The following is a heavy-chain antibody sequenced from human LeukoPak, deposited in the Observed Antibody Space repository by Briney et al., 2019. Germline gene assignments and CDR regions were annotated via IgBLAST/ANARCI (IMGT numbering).Heavy chain of an antibody. V-gene: IGHV1-2*02. CDR2: INPNTGGT. J-gene: IGHJ5*02. CDR3: GKDIPLGTIIRGPTRGLFDP. Sequence: ASVKVSCKASGYTFTDYYIHWLRQAPGQGLEWMGWINPNTGGTNYAQNFRGRVTMTRDTSINTAYMELSRLRSDDTAVYYCGKDIPLGTIIRGPTRGLFDPWGQGTVVSVSS. D-gene: IGHD2-2*02. CDR1: GYTFTDYY.